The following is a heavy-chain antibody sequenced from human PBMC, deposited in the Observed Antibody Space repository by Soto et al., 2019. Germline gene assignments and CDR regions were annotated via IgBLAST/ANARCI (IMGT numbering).Heavy chain of an antibody. D-gene: IGHD6-13*01. J-gene: IGHJ6*02. Sequence: SETLSLTCTVSGGSISSYYWSWIRQPPGKGLEWIGDIYENGDSNSNPSLKSRVTISVDTSKNQFSLKLSSVTAADTAVYYCARIPRWGRGIAADEYYYGMDVWGQGTTVTVSS. V-gene: IGHV4-59*01. CDR3: ARIPRWGRGIAADEYYYGMDV. CDR1: GGSISSYY. CDR2: IYENGDS.